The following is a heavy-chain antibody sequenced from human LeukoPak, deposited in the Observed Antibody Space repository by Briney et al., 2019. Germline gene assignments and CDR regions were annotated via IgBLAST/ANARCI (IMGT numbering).Heavy chain of an antibody. CDR3: ASDRGDGYNYDY. D-gene: IGHD5-24*01. V-gene: IGHV1-69*01. Sequence: SSVKVSCKASGGTFSSYAISWVRQAPGQGLEWMGGIIPIFGTANYAQKFQGRVTITADESTSTAYMELSSLRSEDTAVYYCASDRGDGYNYDYWGQGTLVTVSS. CDR2: IIPIFGTA. CDR1: GGTFSSYA. J-gene: IGHJ4*02.